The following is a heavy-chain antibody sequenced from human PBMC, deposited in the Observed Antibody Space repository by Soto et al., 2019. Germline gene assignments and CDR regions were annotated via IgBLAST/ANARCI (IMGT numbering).Heavy chain of an antibody. V-gene: IGHV3-23*01. D-gene: IGHD7-27*01. J-gene: IGHJ3*02. Sequence: GGSLRLSCAASGFTSSSYAMSWVRQAPGKGLEWVSAISGSGGSTYYADSVKGRFTISRDNSKNTLYLQMNSLRAEDTAVYYCARYHELGIWPDAFDIWGQGTMVTVSS. CDR1: GFTSSSYA. CDR3: ARYHELGIWPDAFDI. CDR2: ISGSGGST.